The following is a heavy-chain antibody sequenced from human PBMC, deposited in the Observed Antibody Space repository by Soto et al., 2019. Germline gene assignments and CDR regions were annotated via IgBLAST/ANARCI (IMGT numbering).Heavy chain of an antibody. J-gene: IGHJ4*02. Sequence: SETLSLTCTVSGGSISSGDYYWSWIRQPPGKGLEWIGYIYYSGSTYYNPSLKSRVTISVDTSKNQFSLKLSSVTAADTAVYYCARGEYYYDSSGSFDYWGQGALVTVSS. D-gene: IGHD3-22*01. CDR2: IYYSGST. CDR1: GGSISSGDYY. V-gene: IGHV4-30-4*01. CDR3: ARGEYYYDSSGSFDY.